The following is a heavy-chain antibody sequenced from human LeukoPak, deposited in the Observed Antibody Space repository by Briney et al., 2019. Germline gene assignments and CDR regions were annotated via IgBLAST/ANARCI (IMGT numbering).Heavy chain of an antibody. CDR2: IRYDGSKK. CDR1: GFTFNTYG. CDR3: ARSIFIAAASSLLPDAFDI. V-gene: IGHV3-30*02. Sequence: GGSLRLSCAASGFTFNTYGMQWVRQAPGKGLEWVAFIRYDGSKKYYADSVKGRFTISRDNSKNTLYLQMNSLRAEDTPLYYCARSIFIAAASSLLPDAFDIWGQGTMVTVSS. D-gene: IGHD6-13*01. J-gene: IGHJ3*02.